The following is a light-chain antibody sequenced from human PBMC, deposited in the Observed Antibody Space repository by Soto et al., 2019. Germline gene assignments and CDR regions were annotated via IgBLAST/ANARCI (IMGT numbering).Light chain of an antibody. Sequence: DIQMTQSPSSLSASVGDRVTITCRASETISTYLNWYQQKPGKAPNLLIYFASTLQSGVPSRFSGSGSGTEFTLTISTLQAEDFATYYCQQSYSSVRTFGQGTKVEVK. J-gene: IGKJ1*01. CDR1: ETISTY. V-gene: IGKV1-39*01. CDR3: QQSYSSVRT. CDR2: FAS.